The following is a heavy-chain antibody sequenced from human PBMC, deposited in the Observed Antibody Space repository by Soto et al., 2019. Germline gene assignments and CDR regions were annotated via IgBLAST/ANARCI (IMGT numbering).Heavy chain of an antibody. D-gene: IGHD3-10*01. CDR2: IWYDGSNK. CDR3: ARKLLWFGELLYYYYMDV. CDR1: GFTFSSYG. J-gene: IGHJ6*03. Sequence: QVQLVESGGGVVQPGRSLRLSCAASGFTFSSYGMHWVRQAPGKGLEWVAVIWYDGSNKYYADSVKGRFTISSDNSKNTLYLQMNSLRAEDTAVYYCARKLLWFGELLYYYYMDVWGKGTTVTVSS. V-gene: IGHV3-33*01.